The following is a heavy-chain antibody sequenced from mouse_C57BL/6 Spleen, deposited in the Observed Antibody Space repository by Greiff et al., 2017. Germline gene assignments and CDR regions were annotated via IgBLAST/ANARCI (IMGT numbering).Heavy chain of an antibody. J-gene: IGHJ4*01. CDR1: GYTFTGYW. CDR3: ARRRGYDYDVVYYAMDY. D-gene: IGHD2-4*01. V-gene: IGHV1-9*01. CDR2: ILPGSGST. Sequence: VMLVESGAELMKPGASVKLSCKATGYTFTGYWIEWVKQRPGHGLEWIGEILPGSGSTNYNEKFKGKATFTADTSSNTAYMQLSSLTTEDSAIYYCARRRGYDYDVVYYAMDYWGQGTSVTVSS.